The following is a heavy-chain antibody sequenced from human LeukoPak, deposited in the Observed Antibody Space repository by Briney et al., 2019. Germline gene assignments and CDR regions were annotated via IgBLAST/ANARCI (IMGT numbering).Heavy chain of an antibody. CDR2: TYYRSKWYN. CDR3: ARGRSYDSSGYYSYFDY. Sequence: SQTLSLTCAISGDSVSSNSAAWNWIRQSPSRGLEWLGRTYYRSKWYNDYAVSVKSRITINPDTSKNQFSLQLNSVTPEDTAVYFCARGRSYDSSGYYSYFDYWGQGTLVTVSS. V-gene: IGHV6-1*01. D-gene: IGHD3-22*01. J-gene: IGHJ4*02. CDR1: GDSVSSNSAA.